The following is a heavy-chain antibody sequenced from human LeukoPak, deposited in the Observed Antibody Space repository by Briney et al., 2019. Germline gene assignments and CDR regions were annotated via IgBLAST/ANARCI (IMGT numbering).Heavy chain of an antibody. CDR3: ARDKEYSGYDDYYYGMDV. D-gene: IGHD5-12*01. Sequence: NPSETLSLTCAVSGGSISSYYWSWIRQPPGKGLEWIGYIYYSGSTNYNPSLKSRVTISVDTSKNQFSLKLSSVTAADTAVYYCARDKEYSGYDDYYYGMDVWGQGTTVTVSS. J-gene: IGHJ6*02. V-gene: IGHV4-59*01. CDR2: IYYSGST. CDR1: GGSISSYY.